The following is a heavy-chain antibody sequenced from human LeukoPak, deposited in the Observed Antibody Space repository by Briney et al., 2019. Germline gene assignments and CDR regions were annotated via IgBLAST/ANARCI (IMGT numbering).Heavy chain of an antibody. CDR2: ISDDGRHN. V-gene: IGHV3-30*03. Sequence: GGSLRLSCAASGFTFTTHWMNWVRQAPGKGLEWVAVISDDGRHNYYADSVKGRFTISRDNSKSTLYLQMNSLRDDDSAAYFCARVYLERLTAGYFDHWGQGTQVTVSP. D-gene: IGHD2-8*01. CDR1: GFTFTTHW. CDR3: ARVYLERLTAGYFDH. J-gene: IGHJ4*02.